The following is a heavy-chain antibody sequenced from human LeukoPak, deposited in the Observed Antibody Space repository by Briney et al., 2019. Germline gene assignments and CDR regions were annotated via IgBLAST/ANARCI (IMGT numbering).Heavy chain of an antibody. Sequence: PSETLSLTCTVSGGSISSYYWSWIRQPPGKGLEWIGYIYYSGSTNYNPSLKSRVTISVDTSKNQFSLKLSSVTAADTAVYYCARGGGIAARPSDYWGQGTLVTVSS. CDR2: IYYSGST. CDR1: GGSISSYY. V-gene: IGHV4-59*01. J-gene: IGHJ4*02. CDR3: ARGGGIAARPSDY. D-gene: IGHD6-6*01.